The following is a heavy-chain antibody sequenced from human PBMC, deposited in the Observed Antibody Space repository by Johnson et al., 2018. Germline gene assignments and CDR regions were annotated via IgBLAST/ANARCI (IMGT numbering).Heavy chain of an antibody. CDR3: ARVGGGNAYYFDY. D-gene: IGHD4-23*01. V-gene: IGHV4-34*01. J-gene: IGHJ4*02. Sequence: QVQLQQWGAGLLKHSETLSLTCAVYGGSFSGYYWSWIRQPPGTGLAWIGEINHSGNTNYNPSLKSRVAISVDTSKNQFSLKLRSVTAAGTAVYYCARVGGGNAYYFDYWGLGTLVTVSS. CDR2: INHSGNT. CDR1: GGSFSGYY.